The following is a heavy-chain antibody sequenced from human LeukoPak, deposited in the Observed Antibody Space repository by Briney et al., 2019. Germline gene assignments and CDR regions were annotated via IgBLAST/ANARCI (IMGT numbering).Heavy chain of an antibody. Sequence: ASVKVSCKASGGTFSSYAISWVRQAPGQGLEWMGGIIPIFGTVNYAQKFQGRVTITADESTSTAYMELSSLRSEDTAVYYCAREKGKLPPDYYYYYMDVWGKGTTVTVSS. D-gene: IGHD3-10*01. V-gene: IGHV1-69*13. CDR2: IIPIFGTV. CDR1: GGTFSSYA. J-gene: IGHJ6*03. CDR3: AREKGKLPPDYYYYYMDV.